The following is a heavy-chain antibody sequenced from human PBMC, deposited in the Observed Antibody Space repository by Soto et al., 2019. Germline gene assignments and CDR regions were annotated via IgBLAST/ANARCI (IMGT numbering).Heavy chain of an antibody. CDR1: GGTFSSYA. V-gene: IGHV1-69*01. CDR2: IIPIFGTA. Sequence: QVQLVQSGAEVKKPGSSVKVPCKASGGTFSSYAISWVRQAPGQGLEWMGGIIPIFGTANYAQKFQGRVTITADESTSTAYMELSSLRSEDTAVYYCASALRVATVVTFYFDYWGQGTLVTVSS. D-gene: IGHD4-17*01. CDR3: ASALRVATVVTFYFDY. J-gene: IGHJ4*02.